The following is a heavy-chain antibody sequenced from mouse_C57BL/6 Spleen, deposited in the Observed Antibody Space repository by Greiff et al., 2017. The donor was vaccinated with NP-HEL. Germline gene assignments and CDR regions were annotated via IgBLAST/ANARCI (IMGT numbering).Heavy chain of an antibody. Sequence: VQLKESGGDLVKPGGSLKLSCAASGFTFSSYGMSWVRQTPDKRLEWVATISSGGSYTYYPDSVKGRFTISRDNAKNTRYLQMSSLKSEDTAMYYCARITTVVATNWYFDVWGTGTTVTVSS. J-gene: IGHJ1*03. V-gene: IGHV5-6*01. CDR3: ARITTVVATNWYFDV. D-gene: IGHD1-1*01. CDR2: ISSGGSYT. CDR1: GFTFSSYG.